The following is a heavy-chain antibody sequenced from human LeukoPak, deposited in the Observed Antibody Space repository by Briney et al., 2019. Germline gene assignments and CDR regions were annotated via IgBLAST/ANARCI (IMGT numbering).Heavy chain of an antibody. CDR3: ARTVTTNWFDP. Sequence: ASVKVSCKASGYTFTSYYIHWVRQAPGQGLEWMGWISPNSGGTNYAQKFQGRVTMTRDTSITTAYMELSRLRSDDTAVYYCARTVTTNWFDPWGQGTLVTVSS. D-gene: IGHD4-17*01. V-gene: IGHV1-2*02. CDR2: ISPNSGGT. J-gene: IGHJ5*02. CDR1: GYTFTSYY.